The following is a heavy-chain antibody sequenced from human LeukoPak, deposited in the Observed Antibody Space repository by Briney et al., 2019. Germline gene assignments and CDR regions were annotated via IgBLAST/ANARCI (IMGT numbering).Heavy chain of an antibody. CDR1: GGSISSYY. Sequence: ETLSLTCTVSGGSISSYYWSWIRQPPGKGLEWIGYIYYSGSTIYNPSLKSRVTISVDTSKNQFSLKLSSVTAADTAVYYCARGVGAIAYWGQGTLVTVSS. D-gene: IGHD1-26*01. CDR3: ARGVGAIAY. V-gene: IGHV4-59*01. CDR2: IYYSGST. J-gene: IGHJ4*02.